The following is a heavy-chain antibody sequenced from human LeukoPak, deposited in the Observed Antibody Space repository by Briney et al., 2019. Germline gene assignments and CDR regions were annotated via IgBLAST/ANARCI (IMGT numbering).Heavy chain of an antibody. J-gene: IGHJ4*02. CDR1: GYTFTGYY. V-gene: IGHV1-2*02. CDR2: INPNSGGT. D-gene: IGHD3-9*01. CDR3: AILGLRYFDWLLYPFDY. Sequence: GASVKVSCKASGYTFTGYYMHWVRQAPGQGLEWMGWINPNSGGTNYAQKFQGRVTMTRDTSISTAYMELSRLRSDDTAVYYCAILGLRYFDWLLYPFDYWGQGTLVTVSS.